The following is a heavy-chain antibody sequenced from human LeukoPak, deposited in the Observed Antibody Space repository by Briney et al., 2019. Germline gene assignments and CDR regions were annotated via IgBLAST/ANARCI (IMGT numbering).Heavy chain of an antibody. Sequence: GGSLRLSCAASGFIFRNYAMSWVRQAPGKGLGWVSAITGSGDTTYYADSVKGRFTIPRDNSKNTLYVEMNTMRAEETAVYYCAKWGDYDILTGYYVSDFWGQGTLVPVSS. CDR3: AKWGDYDILTGYYVSDF. D-gene: IGHD3-9*01. CDR1: GFIFRNYA. V-gene: IGHV3-23*01. CDR2: ITGSGDTT. J-gene: IGHJ4*02.